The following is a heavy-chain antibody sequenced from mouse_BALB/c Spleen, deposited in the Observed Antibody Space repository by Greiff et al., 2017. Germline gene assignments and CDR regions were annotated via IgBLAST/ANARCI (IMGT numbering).Heavy chain of an antibody. CDR1: GFTFNTYA. CDR2: IRSKSNNYAT. V-gene: IGHV10-1*02. CDR3: VRHDYDYDWFAY. D-gene: IGHD2-4*01. Sequence: EVQLVESGGGLVQPKGSLKLSCAASGFTFNTYAMNWVRQAPGKGLEWVARIRSKSNNYATYYADSVKDRFTISRDDSQSMLYLQMNNLKTEDTAMYYCVRHDYDYDWFAYWGQGTLVTVSA. J-gene: IGHJ3*01.